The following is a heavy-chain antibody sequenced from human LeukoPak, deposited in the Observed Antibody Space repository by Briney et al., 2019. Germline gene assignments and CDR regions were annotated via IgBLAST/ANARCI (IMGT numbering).Heavy chain of an antibody. D-gene: IGHD1-26*01. V-gene: IGHV4-59*01. CDR2: IHYSGNT. CDR3: ARLLGNDYFFYYMDV. Sequence: SETLSLTCTVSGGSISSYYWTWIRLPPGMGLEWIGYIHYSGNTNYNPSLRSRVTISVDTSRDQFSLRLSSVTAADTAVYYCARLLGNDYFFYYMDVWGKGTTVTVSS. CDR1: GGSISSYY. J-gene: IGHJ6*03.